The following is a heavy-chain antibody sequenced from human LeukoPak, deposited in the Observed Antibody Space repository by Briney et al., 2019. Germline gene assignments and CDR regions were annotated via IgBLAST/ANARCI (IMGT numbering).Heavy chain of an antibody. CDR2: IYTSGST. Sequence: SETLSLTCTVSGGSISSYYWSWIRQPAGKGLEWIGRIYTSGSTNYNPSLKSRVTMSVDPSKNQFSLKLSSVTAADTAVYYCARARGYCSSTSCSWDLDYWGQGTLVTVSS. J-gene: IGHJ4*02. CDR1: GGSISSYY. V-gene: IGHV4-4*07. D-gene: IGHD2-2*01. CDR3: ARARGYCSSTSCSWDLDY.